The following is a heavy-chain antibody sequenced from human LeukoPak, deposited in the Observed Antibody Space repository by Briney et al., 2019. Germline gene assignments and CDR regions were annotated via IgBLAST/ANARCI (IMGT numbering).Heavy chain of an antibody. V-gene: IGHV4-59*01. CDR1: GGSISSYY. J-gene: IGHJ4*02. CDR2: IYYSGST. CDR3: ARAPNLSGIAVAGIDY. D-gene: IGHD6-19*01. Sequence: SETLSLTCTVSGGSISSYYWSWIRQPPGKGLEWIGYIYYSGSTNYNPSLKSRVTISVDTSKNQFSLKLSSVTAADTAVYYCARAPNLSGIAVAGIDYWGQGTLVTVSS.